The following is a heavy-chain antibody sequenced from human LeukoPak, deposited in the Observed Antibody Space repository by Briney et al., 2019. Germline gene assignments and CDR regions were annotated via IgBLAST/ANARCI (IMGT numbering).Heavy chain of an antibody. J-gene: IGHJ4*02. CDR1: GFTFSSYW. CDR2: IMQDGSEK. Sequence: GGSLRLSCAASGFTFSSYWMSSVRQAPGKGLEWVANIMQDGSEKYYGDSVRGRFTITRDNAKNAIYLQMNSLRAEYTGVYYCAREWVDCRGSSCYAFDYWGQGTLVTVSS. D-gene: IGHD2-2*01. V-gene: IGHV3-7*01. CDR3: AREWVDCRGSSCYAFDY.